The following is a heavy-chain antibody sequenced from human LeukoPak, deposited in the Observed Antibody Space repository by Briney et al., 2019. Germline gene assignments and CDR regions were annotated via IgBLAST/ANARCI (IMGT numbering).Heavy chain of an antibody. D-gene: IGHD6-13*01. V-gene: IGHV3-30-3*01. Sequence: GRFLRLSCAASGFTFSSYAMHWVRQAPGKGLEWVAVISYDGSNKYYADSVKGRFTISRDNSKNTLYLQMNSLKTEDTAVYYCTTDHSSSWYGEVDYWGQGTLVTVSS. CDR1: GFTFSSYA. CDR3: TTDHSSSWYGEVDY. J-gene: IGHJ4*02. CDR2: ISYDGSNK.